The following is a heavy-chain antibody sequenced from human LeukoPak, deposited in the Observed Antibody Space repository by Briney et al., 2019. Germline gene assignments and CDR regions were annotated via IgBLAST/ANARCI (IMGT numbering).Heavy chain of an antibody. Sequence: RASVKVSCKASGYTFTGYYMHWVRRAPGQGLEWMGWINPNSGGTNYAQKFQGRVTMTRDTSISTAYMELSRLRSDDTAVYYCARSRGLGTPFDYWGQGTLVTVSS. V-gene: IGHV1-2*02. CDR2: INPNSGGT. CDR1: GYTFTGYY. J-gene: IGHJ4*02. CDR3: ARSRGLGTPFDY. D-gene: IGHD3/OR15-3a*01.